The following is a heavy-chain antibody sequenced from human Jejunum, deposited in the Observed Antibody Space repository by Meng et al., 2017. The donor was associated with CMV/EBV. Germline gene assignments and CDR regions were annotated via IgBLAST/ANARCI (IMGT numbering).Heavy chain of an antibody. D-gene: IGHD2-21*01. CDR2: IKQDGGER. CDR3: ARQKCGGDCDMDV. CDR1: GLTFSSYW. Sequence: SGLTFSSYWVNWVRQVPGKGLEWVANIKQDGGERNYVESVKGRLTISRNNARNSLFLQMDGLRAEDTAVYYCARQKCGGDCDMDVWGQGTTVTVSS. J-gene: IGHJ6*02. V-gene: IGHV3-7*01.